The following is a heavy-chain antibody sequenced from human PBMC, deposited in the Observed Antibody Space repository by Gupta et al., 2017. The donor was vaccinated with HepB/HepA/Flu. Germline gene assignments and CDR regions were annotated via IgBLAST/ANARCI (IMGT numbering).Heavy chain of an antibody. D-gene: IGHD3-10*02. V-gene: IGHV4-39*01. CDR2: IYYSGTT. Sequence: QLQLQESGPGVVKPSETLSLTCSVSGGSISGSTSYYWGWIRQPPGKGLEWMGSIYYSGTTYYNPSAKSRSTISVDSSRKKMSLKLCAVNDEDMAVLYCARQCVPGGTDIPTDGFDIWGQGTMVTVSS. J-gene: IGHJ3*02. CDR1: GGSISGSTSYY. CDR3: ARQCVPGGTDIPTDGFDI.